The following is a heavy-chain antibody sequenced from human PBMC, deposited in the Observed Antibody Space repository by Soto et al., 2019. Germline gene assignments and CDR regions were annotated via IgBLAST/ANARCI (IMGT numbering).Heavy chain of an antibody. CDR2: IIPIFGTA. CDR1: GGTFSSYA. J-gene: IGHJ6*02. V-gene: IGHV1-69*12. CDR3: ARGDVDTAMVARSYYYHGMDV. Sequence: QVQLVQSGAEVKKPGSSVKVSCKASGGTFSSYALRWVRQAPGQGLEWMGGIIPIFGTANYAQKYQGRVTITADEATSTAYMERSSLRAEETAVYYGARGDVDTAMVARSYYYHGMDVWGQGTTVTVSS. D-gene: IGHD5-18*01.